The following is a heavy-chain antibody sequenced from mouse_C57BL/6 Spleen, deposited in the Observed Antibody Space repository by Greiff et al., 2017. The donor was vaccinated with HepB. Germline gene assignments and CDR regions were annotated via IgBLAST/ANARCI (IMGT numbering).Heavy chain of an antibody. CDR3: TTRNGIDY. V-gene: IGHV14-4*01. CDR2: IDPENGDT. J-gene: IGHJ2*01. CDR1: GFNIKDDY. D-gene: IGHD2-1*01. Sequence: VQLKQSGAELVRPGASVKLSCTASGFNIKDDYMHWVKQRPEQGLEWIGWIDPENGDTEYASKFQGKATITADTSSNTAYLQLSSLTSEDTAVYYCTTRNGIDYWGQGTTLTVSS.